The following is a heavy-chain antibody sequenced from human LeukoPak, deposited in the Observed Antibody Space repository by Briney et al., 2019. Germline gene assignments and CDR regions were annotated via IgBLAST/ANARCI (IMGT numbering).Heavy chain of an antibody. CDR1: GFTFSDHS. J-gene: IGHJ4*02. D-gene: IGHD1-26*01. CDR3: TREDRNSGSYS. CDR2: IRNKANSYTT. V-gene: IGHV3-72*01. Sequence: GGSLRLSCAASGFTFSDHSMDWVRQAPGKGREWVGRIRNKANSYTTEYAASVKDRFIISRDDSKNSLYLQMNSLKTEDTAVYYCTREDRNSGSYSWGQGTLVTVSS.